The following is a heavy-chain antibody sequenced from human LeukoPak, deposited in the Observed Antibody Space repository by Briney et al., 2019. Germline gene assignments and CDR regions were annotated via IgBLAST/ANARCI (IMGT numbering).Heavy chain of an antibody. Sequence: ASVKVSCKASGYTFTGYYMHWARQAPGQGLEWMGWINPNSGGTNYAQKFQGRVTMTRDTSISTAYMELSRLRSDDTAVYYCARGGYCSSTSCYRRNWFDPWGQGTLVTVSS. CDR1: GYTFTGYY. CDR2: INPNSGGT. V-gene: IGHV1-2*02. D-gene: IGHD2-2*02. J-gene: IGHJ5*02. CDR3: ARGGYCSSTSCYRRNWFDP.